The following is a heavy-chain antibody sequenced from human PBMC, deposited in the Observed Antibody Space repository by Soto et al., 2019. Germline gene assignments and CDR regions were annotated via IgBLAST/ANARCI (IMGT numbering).Heavy chain of an antibody. CDR3: ARDLSWGSNWYYYMDV. CDR1: GFILSDCA. Sequence: EVQLVESGGGLVQPGGSLRLSCATSGFILSDCAMNWVRQAPGKGLEWVSYISSSSSVIDYADDVKGRFTVSRDNARNSLYLQMNSLRAEDTAVYYCARDLSWGSNWYYYMDVWGKVTTVTVSS. CDR2: ISSSSSVI. J-gene: IGHJ6*03. D-gene: IGHD7-27*01. V-gene: IGHV3-48*01.